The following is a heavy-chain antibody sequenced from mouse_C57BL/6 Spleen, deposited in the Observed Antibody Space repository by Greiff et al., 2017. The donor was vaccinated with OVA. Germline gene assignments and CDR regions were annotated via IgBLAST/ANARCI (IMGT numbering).Heavy chain of an antibody. Sequence: EVKLVESGGGLVQPKGSLKLSCAASGFSFNTYAMNWVRQAPGKGLEWVARIRSKSNNYATYYADSVKDRFTISRDDSESMLYLQMNNLKTEDTAMYYCVRQMVTRAMDYWGQGTSVTVSS. CDR1: GFSFNTYA. V-gene: IGHV10-1*01. CDR2: IRSKSNNYAT. J-gene: IGHJ4*01. D-gene: IGHD2-2*01. CDR3: VRQMVTRAMDY.